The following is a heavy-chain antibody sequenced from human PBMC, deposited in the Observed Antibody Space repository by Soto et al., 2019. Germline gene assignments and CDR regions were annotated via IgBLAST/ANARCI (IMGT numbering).Heavy chain of an antibody. CDR2: INHSGST. Sequence: PSETLSLTCAVYGGSFSGYYWSWIRQPPGKGLEWIGEINHSGSTNYNPSLKSRVTISVDTSKNQFSLKLSSVTAADTAVYYCARVLNYGLDYWGQGTLVTVSS. V-gene: IGHV4-34*01. J-gene: IGHJ4*02. CDR1: GGSFSGYY. CDR3: ARVLNYGLDY. D-gene: IGHD4-17*01.